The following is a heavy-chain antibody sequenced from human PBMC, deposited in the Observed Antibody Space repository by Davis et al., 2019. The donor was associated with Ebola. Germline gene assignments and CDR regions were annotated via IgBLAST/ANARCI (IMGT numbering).Heavy chain of an antibody. CDR3: ARAITAILTGNWFDP. V-gene: IGHV1-46*04. D-gene: IGHD5-18*01. CDR2: INTFGGTT. Sequence: ASVKVSCKASGYTFTTYYMHWVRQAPGQGLEWMGVINTFGGTTTYAQKLQERVTMTRDTSTSTVYMELSSLRSEDTAVYYCARAITAILTGNWFDPWGQGTLVTVSS. J-gene: IGHJ5*02. CDR1: GYTFTTYY.